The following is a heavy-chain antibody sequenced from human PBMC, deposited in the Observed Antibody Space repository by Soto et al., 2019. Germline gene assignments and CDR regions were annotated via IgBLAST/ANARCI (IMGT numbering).Heavy chain of an antibody. CDR2: IIPLFGIT. CDR3: ATFYGGESTTTTCYGDFDY. J-gene: IGHJ4*02. CDR1: GGIFNRYS. Sequence: QVQLVQSGAEVKKPGSSVKVSCKASGGIFNRYSVSWVRQAPGQGLEWMGRIIPLFGITNYAQKFQGRVMITADNSTNTAYMEVNGLSSEDTALYYCATFYGGESTTTTCYGDFDYWGQGTLVTVTS. D-gene: IGHD1-26*01. V-gene: IGHV1-69*02.